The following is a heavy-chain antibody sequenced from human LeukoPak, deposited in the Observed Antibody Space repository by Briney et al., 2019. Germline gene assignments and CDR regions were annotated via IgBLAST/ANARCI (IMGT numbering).Heavy chain of an antibody. J-gene: IGHJ5*02. CDR1: GCTFDDYA. D-gene: IGHD3-22*01. Sequence: GGSLRLSCAASGCTFDDYAMHWVRQAPGKGLEWVSGISWNSGSIGYADSVKGRFTTSRDNGKNSLYLQMNSLRAEDTALYYCAKDIGRYYYDSSGYYYPWGQGTLVTVSS. V-gene: IGHV3-9*01. CDR3: AKDIGRYYYDSSGYYYP. CDR2: ISWNSGSI.